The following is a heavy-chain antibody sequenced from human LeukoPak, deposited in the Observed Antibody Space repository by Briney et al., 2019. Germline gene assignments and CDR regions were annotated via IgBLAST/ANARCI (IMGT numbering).Heavy chain of an antibody. D-gene: IGHD3-22*01. CDR2: ISGSGGST. CDR3: AKKVTMIVVVTPFDY. Sequence: PGGSLRLSCAASGFTFSSYAMSWVRQAPGKGLEWVSAISGSGGSTYYADSVKGRFTISRDTSKNTLYLQMNSLRAEDTVVYYCAKKVTMIVVVTPFDYWGQGTLVTASS. J-gene: IGHJ4*02. V-gene: IGHV3-23*01. CDR1: GFTFSSYA.